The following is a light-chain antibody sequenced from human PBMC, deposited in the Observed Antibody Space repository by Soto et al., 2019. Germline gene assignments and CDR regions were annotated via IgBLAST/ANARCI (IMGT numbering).Light chain of an antibody. CDR2: EAS. Sequence: VLTQSPDTLSLSPGERATLSCRAGQDVGKFLVWYHQKPGLSPSLVIYEASKRATDIPDRFSGSGSGTAFTLTINRLEPEDVGFYYCQQRNSWPLTFGGGTKVELK. CDR1: QDVGKF. V-gene: IGKV3-11*01. CDR3: QQRNSWPLT. J-gene: IGKJ4*01.